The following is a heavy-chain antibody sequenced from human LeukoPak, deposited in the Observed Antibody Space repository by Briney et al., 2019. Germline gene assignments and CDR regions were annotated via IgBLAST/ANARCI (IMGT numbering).Heavy chain of an antibody. CDR3: ARDRGYTFDY. CDR2: IKSDGSDT. Sequence: GPCQRPSCAASGFAFNTYWMHWVRQAPGKGLVWVPRIKSDGSDTTYTDSVKGRFTISRDNAKNTLYLQMNSLSAEDTAMYFCARDRGYTFDYWGQGTLVTVSS. CDR1: GFAFNTYW. J-gene: IGHJ4*02. V-gene: IGHV3-74*01. D-gene: IGHD3-22*01.